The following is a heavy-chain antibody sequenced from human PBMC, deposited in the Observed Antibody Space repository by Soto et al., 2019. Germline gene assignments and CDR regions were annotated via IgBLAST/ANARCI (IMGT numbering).Heavy chain of an antibody. D-gene: IGHD3-22*01. CDR2: INHSGST. V-gene: IGHV4-34*01. CDR1: GGSFSGSH. J-gene: IGHJ4*02. CDR3: ARYPPVNYYDSSGSLDY. Sequence: SETLSLTCPVYGGSFSGSHWRWIRQPPGKGLEWIGEINHSGSTNYNPSLKSRVTISVDTSKNQFSLKLSSVTAADTAVYYCARYPPVNYYDSSGSLDYWGQGTLVTVSS.